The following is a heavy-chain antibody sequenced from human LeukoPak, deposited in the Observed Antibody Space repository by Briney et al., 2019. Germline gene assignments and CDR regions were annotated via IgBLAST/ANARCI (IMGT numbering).Heavy chain of an antibody. CDR3: ASSNGWYLDY. Sequence: PGRSLRLSCAASGFIFCSYIMHWVRKAPGKGMEWVAVITSDGNDKYYADAVKGRFTISRDNSKNTLYLQMNSLRAEDTAVYYCASSNGWYLDYWGQGTLVTVSS. CDR2: ITSDGNDK. V-gene: IGHV3-30-3*01. J-gene: IGHJ4*02. CDR1: GFIFCSYI. D-gene: IGHD6-19*01.